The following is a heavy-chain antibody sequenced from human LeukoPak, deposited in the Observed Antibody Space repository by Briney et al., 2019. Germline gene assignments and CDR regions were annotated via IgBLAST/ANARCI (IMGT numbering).Heavy chain of an antibody. V-gene: IGHV4-39*07. CDR3: ARVRSGWYYDY. CDR2: IYYSGST. J-gene: IGHJ4*02. CDR1: GGSISSSSYY. D-gene: IGHD6-19*01. Sequence: SETLSLTCTVSGGSISSSSYYWGWIRQPPGRGLEWIGNIYYSGSTYYNPSLKSRVTVSVDTSKNQFSLKLSSVTAADTAVYYCARVRSGWYYDYWGQGTLVTVSS.